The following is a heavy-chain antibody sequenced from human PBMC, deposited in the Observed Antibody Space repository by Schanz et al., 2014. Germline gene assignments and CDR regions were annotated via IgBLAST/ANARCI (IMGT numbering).Heavy chain of an antibody. Sequence: VQLVDSGGGLVKPGGSLRLSCAASGFTFSSYAMHWVRQAPGKGLEWVSSISSSSSYISYADSVKGRFTISRDNAKNSLYLQMNSLRAEDTAVYYCARPSDASWYMDVWGKGTTVTVSS. D-gene: IGHD2-21*02. J-gene: IGHJ6*03. CDR2: ISSSSSYI. CDR1: GFTFSSYA. V-gene: IGHV3-21*02. CDR3: ARPSDASWYMDV.